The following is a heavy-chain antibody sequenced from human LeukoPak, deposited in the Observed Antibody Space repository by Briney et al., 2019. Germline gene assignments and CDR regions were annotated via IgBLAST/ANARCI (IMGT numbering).Heavy chain of an antibody. D-gene: IGHD6-13*01. CDR3: ARVYTSTWYLGYLHMDV. CDR1: GFTFSSYA. J-gene: IGHJ6*03. Sequence: QPGGSLRLSCAASGFTFSSYAMHWVRQAPGKGLEWVAVISYDGSNKYYADSVKGRFTISRDNSKNTLYLQMNSLRVEDTAVYYCARVYTSTWYLGYLHMDVWGKGTTVTVSS. V-gene: IGHV3-30-3*01. CDR2: ISYDGSNK.